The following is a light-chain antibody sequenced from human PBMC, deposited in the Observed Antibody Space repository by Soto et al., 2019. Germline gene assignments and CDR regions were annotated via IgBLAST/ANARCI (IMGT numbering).Light chain of an antibody. CDR2: DVS. Sequence: QSALTQPASVSGSPGQSITISCTGTSSDVGGYNYVSWYQQHPGKAPKLMIYDVSNRPSGVSNRFSGSKSGNTASLTISGLQAEDEADYYCSSYTSSSPGAASRVFGGGTQLTVL. CDR3: SSYTSSSPGAASRV. CDR1: SSDVGGYNY. V-gene: IGLV2-14*01. J-gene: IGLJ3*02.